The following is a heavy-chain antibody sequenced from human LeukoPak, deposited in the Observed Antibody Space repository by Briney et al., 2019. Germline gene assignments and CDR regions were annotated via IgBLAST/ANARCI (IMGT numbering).Heavy chain of an antibody. CDR2: INSDGGKT. D-gene: IGHD1-26*01. CDR3: ATWAFYHGLDV. Sequence: GGYLRLSCAASGFAFHAFDMYWVRQAPGKGLEWVSRINSDGGKTYYADSVRGRFTISRDNSKNSLYLQMNSLRTDDAAFYYCATWAFYHGLDVWGQGTTVTVSS. V-gene: IGHV3-43*02. CDR1: GFAFHAFD. J-gene: IGHJ6*02.